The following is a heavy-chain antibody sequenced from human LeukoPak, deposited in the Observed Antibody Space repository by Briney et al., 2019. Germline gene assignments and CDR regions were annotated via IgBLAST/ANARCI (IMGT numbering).Heavy chain of an antibody. CDR3: ARDFWGAYRVDYFDY. CDR1: GFTFSNYR. Sequence: PGGSLRPSCAPPGFTFSNYRMSWVRRPPGRGREWGAKIKQEGSETNHVAPVRARFTITRDNGKKSLYLQMNSLRAEDTAVYYCARDFWGAYRVDYFDYWGQGTLVTVSS. D-gene: IGHD3-3*01. V-gene: IGHV3-7*01. J-gene: IGHJ4*02. CDR2: IKQEGSET.